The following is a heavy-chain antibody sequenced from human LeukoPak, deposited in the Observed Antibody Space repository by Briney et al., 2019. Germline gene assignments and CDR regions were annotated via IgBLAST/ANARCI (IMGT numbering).Heavy chain of an antibody. V-gene: IGHV4-59*01. Sequence: GSLRLSCAASGFTFSSYAMSWIRQPPGKGLEWIGYIYYSGSTNYNPSLKSRVTISVDTSKNQFSLKLSSVTAADTAVYYCARMENYDYVWGSYRYNNWFDPWGQGTLVTVSS. CDR3: ARMENYDYVWGSYRYNNWFDP. D-gene: IGHD3-16*02. CDR2: IYYSGST. CDR1: GFTFSSYA. J-gene: IGHJ5*02.